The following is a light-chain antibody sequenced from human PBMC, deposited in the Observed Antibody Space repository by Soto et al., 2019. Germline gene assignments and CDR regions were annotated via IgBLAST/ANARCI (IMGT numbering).Light chain of an antibody. V-gene: IGKV4-1*01. CDR3: QQYYTTPLT. CDR1: QNILHSSNNKHY. J-gene: IGKJ1*01. CDR2: WTS. Sequence: DIVMTQSPDSLAVSLGERATINCKSSQNILHSSNNKHYLAWYQQKPGQPPKLLIYWTSSRESGVPDRFSGSGSGTDFTLTSSRLQAEDVAVYFCQQYYTTPLTFGQGTKVEIK.